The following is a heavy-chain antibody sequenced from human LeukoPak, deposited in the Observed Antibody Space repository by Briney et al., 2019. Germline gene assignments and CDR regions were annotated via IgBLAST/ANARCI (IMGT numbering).Heavy chain of an antibody. V-gene: IGHV3-30*02. Sequence: TGGSLRLSCAASGFTFSSYGMHWVRQAPGKGLEWVAFIRYDGSNKYYADSVKGRFTISRDNSKNTLYLQMNSLRAEDTAVYYRAKDSNLYRRPSPDLWGQGTLVTVSS. J-gene: IGHJ4*02. CDR2: IRYDGSNK. CDR3: AKDSNLYRRPSPDL. CDR1: GFTFSSYG. D-gene: IGHD6-6*01.